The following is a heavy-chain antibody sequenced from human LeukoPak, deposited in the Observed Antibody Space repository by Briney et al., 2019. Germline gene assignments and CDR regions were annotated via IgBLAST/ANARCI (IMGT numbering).Heavy chain of an antibody. V-gene: IGHV1-18*01. CDR3: ATLSDYRGSRPFDI. D-gene: IGHD4-23*01. Sequence: GASVKVSCKASGYTFTSYGISWVRQAPGQGLEWMGCISGYNGNTNYAQKLQGRVTMTTDTSTSTAYMELRSLTSDDTAVYYCATLSDYRGSRPFDIWGQGTMVTVSS. J-gene: IGHJ3*02. CDR1: GYTFTSYG. CDR2: ISGYNGNT.